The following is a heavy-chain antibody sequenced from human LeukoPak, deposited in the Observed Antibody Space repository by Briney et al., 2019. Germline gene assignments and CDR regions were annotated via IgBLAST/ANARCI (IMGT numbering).Heavy chain of an antibody. J-gene: IGHJ4*02. CDR1: GGSISSSSYY. CDR3: ARGEEPSDFWSGYYFGAYDY. D-gene: IGHD3-3*01. V-gene: IGHV4-39*07. CDR2: IYYSRST. Sequence: SETLSLTCTVSGGSISSSSYYWGWIRQPPGNGLEWIGSIYYSRSTYYNPSLKSRVTISVDTSKNQFSLKLSSATAADTAVYYCARGEEPSDFWSGYYFGAYDYWGQGTLVTVSS.